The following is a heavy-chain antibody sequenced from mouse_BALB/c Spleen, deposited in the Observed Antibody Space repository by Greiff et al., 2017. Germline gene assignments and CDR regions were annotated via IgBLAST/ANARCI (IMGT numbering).Heavy chain of an antibody. J-gene: IGHJ2*01. V-gene: IGHV5-9-4*01. CDR3: ARDRTFDY. Sequence: EVMLVESGGGLVKPGGSLKLSCAASGFTFSSYAMSWVRQSPEKRLEWVAEISSGGSYTYYPDTVTGRFTISRDNAKNTLYLEMSSLRSEDTAMNYCARDRTFDYWGQGTTLTVSS. CDR2: ISSGGSYT. CDR1: GFTFSSYA.